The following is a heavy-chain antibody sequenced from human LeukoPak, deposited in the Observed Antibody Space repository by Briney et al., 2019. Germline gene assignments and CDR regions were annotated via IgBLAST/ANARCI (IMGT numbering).Heavy chain of an antibody. CDR1: CFTLGTYA. J-gene: IGHJ4*02. D-gene: IGHD2-21*01. Sequence: PGGSLRLSCAASCFTLGTYAMSWVRQTPRKGLEWVAATRSSDAGTYQADSVRGRFTISRDNSKNTLYLQMNSLRAEDAAVYFCAKAPVTSCRGAYCYPFDYWGEGTLVTVSS. V-gene: IGHV3-23*01. CDR2: TRSSDAGT. CDR3: AKAPVTSCRGAYCYPFDY.